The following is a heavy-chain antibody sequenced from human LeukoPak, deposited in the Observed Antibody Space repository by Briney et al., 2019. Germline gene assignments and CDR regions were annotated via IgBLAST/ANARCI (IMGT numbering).Heavy chain of an antibody. J-gene: IGHJ4*02. V-gene: IGHV3-23*01. CDR2: ISGSGGST. D-gene: IGHD5-12*01. CDR1: GFTFSSYA. Sequence: GGSLRLSCAASGFTFSSYAMSWVRQAPGKGLEWVSAISGSGGSTYYADSVKGRFTVSRDNSKDTLYLQMNSLGAEDTAVYYCARNENSGWGYFDYWGQGTLVTVSS. CDR3: ARNENSGWGYFDY.